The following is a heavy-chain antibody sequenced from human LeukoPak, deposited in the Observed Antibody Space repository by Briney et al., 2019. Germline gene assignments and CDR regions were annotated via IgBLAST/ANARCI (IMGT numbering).Heavy chain of an antibody. CDR1: GGPFSGYY. V-gene: IGHV4-34*01. Sequence: PSETLSLTCAVYGGPFSGYYWSWIRQPPGKGLEWIGEINHSGSTNYNPSLKSRVTISVDTSKNQFSLKLSSVTAADTAVYYCARVSRSGLPNYWGQGTLVTVSS. J-gene: IGHJ4*02. D-gene: IGHD5-12*01. CDR2: INHSGST. CDR3: ARVSRSGLPNY.